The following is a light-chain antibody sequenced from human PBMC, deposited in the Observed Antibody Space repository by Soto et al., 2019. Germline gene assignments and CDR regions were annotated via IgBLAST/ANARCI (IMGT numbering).Light chain of an antibody. J-gene: IGKJ1*01. Sequence: EIVLMQSPGTLSSSPGERATLSCRASQSVSSSYFAWYQQKPGQAPRLLIYAASSRATGIPDRFSGSGSGTDFTLTISRLEPEDFAVYYCQQYGSSSWTFGQGTRVEI. V-gene: IGKV3-20*01. CDR3: QQYGSSSWT. CDR2: AAS. CDR1: QSVSSSY.